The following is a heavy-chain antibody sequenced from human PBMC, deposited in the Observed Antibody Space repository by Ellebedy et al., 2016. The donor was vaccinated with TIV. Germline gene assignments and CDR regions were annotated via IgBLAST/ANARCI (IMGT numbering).Heavy chain of an antibody. CDR1: GFTFSSYG. J-gene: IGHJ4*02. D-gene: IGHD3-10*02. Sequence: GGSLRLSCAASGFTFSSYGMSWVRQAPGKGLEWVGNIKQDGSEKYYVDSVKGRFTISRDNAKKSLYLQMNSLRVEDTAVYYCARDEVLGEFNYWGQGTPVTVSS. V-gene: IGHV3-7*03. CDR3: ARDEVLGEFNY. CDR2: IKQDGSEK.